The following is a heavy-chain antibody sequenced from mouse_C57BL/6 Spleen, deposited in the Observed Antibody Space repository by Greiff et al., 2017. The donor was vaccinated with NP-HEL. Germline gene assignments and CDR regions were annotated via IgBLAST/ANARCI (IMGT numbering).Heavy chain of an antibody. Sequence: QVQLQQPGAELVRPGSSVKLSCKASGYTFTSYWMDWVKQRPGQGLEWIGNIYPSDSETHYNQKFKDKATVTVDKSSSTAYMQLSSLTSEDSAVYYCARRGGAWGAMDYWGQGTSVTVSS. CDR3: ARRGGAWGAMDY. V-gene: IGHV1-61*01. J-gene: IGHJ4*01. CDR2: IYPSDSET. CDR1: GYTFTSYW. D-gene: IGHD4-1*01.